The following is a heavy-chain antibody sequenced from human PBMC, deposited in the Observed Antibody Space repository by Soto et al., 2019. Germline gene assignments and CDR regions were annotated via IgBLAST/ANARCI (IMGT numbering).Heavy chain of an antibody. Sequence: QVQLVQSGAEVKKPGASVKVSCKASGYTFTSYGISWVRQAPGQGLEGMGWISAYNGNTNYAQKLQGRVTMTTDTSTSTGYMELRSLRSDDTAVYYCARGIDDYGDYLGSNWFDPWGQGTLVTVSS. CDR3: ARGIDDYGDYLGSNWFDP. D-gene: IGHD4-17*01. J-gene: IGHJ5*02. CDR2: ISAYNGNT. V-gene: IGHV1-18*01. CDR1: GYTFTSYG.